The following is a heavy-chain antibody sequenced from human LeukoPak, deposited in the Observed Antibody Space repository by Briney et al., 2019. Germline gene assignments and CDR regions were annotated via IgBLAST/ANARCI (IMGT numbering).Heavy chain of an antibody. CDR2: IYHSGNT. J-gene: IGHJ4*02. CDR3: ARADFWSGYNDY. CDR1: IDSITNYY. Sequence: KPSETLSLTCSVPIDSITNYYWSWIRQPPGKGLEWIGFIYHSGNTNKNPSLTTRVTMSVDTSKTQITLRLSSVTAADTAVYYCARADFWSGYNDYWGQGTLVTVSS. V-gene: IGHV4-59*01. D-gene: IGHD3-3*01.